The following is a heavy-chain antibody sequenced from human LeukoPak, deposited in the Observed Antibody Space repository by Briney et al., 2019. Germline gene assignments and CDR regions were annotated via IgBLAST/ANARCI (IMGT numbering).Heavy chain of an antibody. CDR3: AKGLTIFG. D-gene: IGHD3-3*01. CDR1: GFTFSSYA. CDR2: ISESGGGT. V-gene: IGHV3-23*01. Sequence: PGASLRLSCAASGFTFSSYAMTWVRQAPGKGLEWVSGISESGGGTYYADSVKGRFTISRDNSKNTLYLQMNSLRAEDTAVYYCAKGLTIFGWGQGTLVTVSS. J-gene: IGHJ4*02.